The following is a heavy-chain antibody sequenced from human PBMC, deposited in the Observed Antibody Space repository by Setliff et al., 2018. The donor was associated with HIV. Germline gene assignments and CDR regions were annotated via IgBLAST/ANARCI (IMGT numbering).Heavy chain of an antibody. Sequence: SVKVSCKASGGTFSSYAISWVRQAPGQGLEWMGGIIPILGIANYAQKFQGRVTITADKSTSTAYMELSSLRSEDAAVYYCARDGRVLQVLRYFDWLYYFDYWGQGTLVTVSS. CDR1: GGTFSSYA. CDR2: IIPILGIA. J-gene: IGHJ4*02. V-gene: IGHV1-69*10. D-gene: IGHD3-9*01. CDR3: ARDGRVLQVLRYFDWLYYFDY.